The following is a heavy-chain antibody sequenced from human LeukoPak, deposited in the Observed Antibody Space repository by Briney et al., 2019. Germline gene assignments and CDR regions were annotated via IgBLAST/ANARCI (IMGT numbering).Heavy chain of an antibody. J-gene: IGHJ6*02. D-gene: IGHD3-16*01. CDR3: ARDGVGMDV. CDR2: IWYDGSNK. Sequence: GGFLRLSCAASGFTFSSYGMHWVRQAPGKGLEWVAVIWYDGSNKYYADSVKGRFTISRDNSKNTLYLQMNSLRAEDTAVYYCARDGVGMDVWGQGTTVTVSS. CDR1: GFTFSSYG. V-gene: IGHV3-33*01.